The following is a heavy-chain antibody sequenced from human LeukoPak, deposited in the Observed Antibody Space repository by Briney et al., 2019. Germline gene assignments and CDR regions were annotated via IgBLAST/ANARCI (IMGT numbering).Heavy chain of an antibody. CDR3: AKVQSYGSGYYGYFDY. J-gene: IGHJ4*02. V-gene: IGHV3-30*02. CDR2: IRYDGSNK. D-gene: IGHD3-22*01. CDR1: GFTFSSYG. Sequence: GGSLRLSCAASGFTFSSYGMHWVRQAPGKGLEWVAFIRYDGSNKYYADSVKGRFTISRDNSKNTLYLQMNSLRAEDTAVYYCAKVQSYGSGYYGYFDYWGQGTLVTVSS.